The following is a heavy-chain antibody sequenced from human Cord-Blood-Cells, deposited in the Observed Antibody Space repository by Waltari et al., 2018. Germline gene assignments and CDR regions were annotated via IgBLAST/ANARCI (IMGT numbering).Heavy chain of an antibody. CDR3: AREDYYYYYYMDV. CDR1: GFTFSSYW. Sequence: EVQLVETGGGLVQPGGSLRLSCAASGFTFSSYWMSWVRPAPGKGVEWVANIKQDGSEKYYVDSVKGRFTISRDNAKNSLYLQMNSLRAEDTAVYYCAREDYYYYYYMDVWGKGTTVTVSS. V-gene: IGHV3-7*01. CDR2: IKQDGSEK. J-gene: IGHJ6*03.